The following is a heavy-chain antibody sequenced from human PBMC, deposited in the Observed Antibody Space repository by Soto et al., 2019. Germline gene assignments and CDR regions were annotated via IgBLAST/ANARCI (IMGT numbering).Heavy chain of an antibody. Sequence: QVQLVESGGGVVQPGRSLRLSCAASGFIFSDYAMHWVRQAPGKGLEWVAVISYGGDNKYYADSVKGRFTISRDNARRSLSLQMNSLTVDDTAIYYCVRGGGGGLFDPWGQGSMVTVSS. CDR1: GFIFSDYA. V-gene: IGHV3-30-3*01. CDR2: ISYGGDNK. D-gene: IGHD2-15*01. CDR3: VRGGGGGLFDP. J-gene: IGHJ5*02.